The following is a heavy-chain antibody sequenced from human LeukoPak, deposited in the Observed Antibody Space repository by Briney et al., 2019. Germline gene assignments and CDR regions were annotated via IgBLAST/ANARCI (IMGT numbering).Heavy chain of an antibody. Sequence: SVKVSCKASGYTFTTYYMHWVRQAPGQGLEWMGRIIPILVIANYAQKFQGRVTITADKSTSKAYMELSSLRSEDTAVYYCARDIPWDCSGGSCSTDYWGQGTLVTVSS. V-gene: IGHV1-69*04. D-gene: IGHD2-15*01. CDR3: ARDIPWDCSGGSCSTDY. J-gene: IGHJ4*02. CDR1: GYTFTTYY. CDR2: IIPILVIA.